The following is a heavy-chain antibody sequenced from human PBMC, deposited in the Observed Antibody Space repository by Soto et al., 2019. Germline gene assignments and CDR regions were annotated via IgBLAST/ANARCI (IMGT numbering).Heavy chain of an antibody. V-gene: IGHV4-30-4*01. J-gene: IGHJ6*02. CDR3: ARDASSSSPPYYYYGMDV. CDR2: IYYSGST. Sequence: SETLSLTCTVSGGPISSGDYYWSWIRQPPGKGLEWIGYIYYSGSTYYDPSLKSRVTISVDTSKNQFSLKLSSVTAADTAVYYCARDASSSSPPYYYYGMDVWGQGTTVTVSS. CDR1: GGPISSGDYY. D-gene: IGHD6-6*01.